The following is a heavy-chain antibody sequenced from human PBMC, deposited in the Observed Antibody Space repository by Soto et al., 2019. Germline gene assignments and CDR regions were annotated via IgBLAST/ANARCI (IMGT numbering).Heavy chain of an antibody. J-gene: IGHJ6*03. Sequence: EVQLGESGGDLVKPGGSLRLSCAASGFTFSSYSMNWVRQAPGQGLEWVSSISSSSRYIYYADSVKGRFTISRDNAKNSQYLQMNSLRAEDTAVYYCARAGDCWSGGYYCYDMDVWGKGTTVTVSS. CDR1: GFTFSSYS. CDR3: ARAGDCWSGGYYCYDMDV. V-gene: IGHV3-21*01. D-gene: IGHD3-3*01. CDR2: ISSSSRYI.